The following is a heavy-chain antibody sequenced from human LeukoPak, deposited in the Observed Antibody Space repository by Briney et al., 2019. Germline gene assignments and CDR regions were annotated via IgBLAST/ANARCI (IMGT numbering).Heavy chain of an antibody. D-gene: IGHD6-19*01. J-gene: IGHJ4*02. V-gene: IGHV4-61*02. CDR3: ARHLPAVAQIFDY. CDR2: IYTSGST. CDR1: GGSISSGSYY. Sequence: SQTLSLTCTVSGGSISSGSYYWSWIRQPAGKRLEWIGRIYTSGSTNYNPSLKSRVTISVDTSKNQFSLKLSSVTAADTAVYYCARHLPAVAQIFDYWGQGTLVTVSS.